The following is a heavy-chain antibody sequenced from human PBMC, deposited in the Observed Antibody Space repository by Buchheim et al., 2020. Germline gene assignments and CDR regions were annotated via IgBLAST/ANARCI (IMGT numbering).Heavy chain of an antibody. V-gene: IGHV3-23*01. D-gene: IGHD2-15*01. J-gene: IGHJ4*02. CDR1: GFTFANYD. CDR3: AKDVVGAFDY. CDR2: ITGSGVRA. Sequence: EVQLLESGGGLVQPGGSLRLSCAASGFTFANYDMNWVRQAPGKGLEWVFGITGSGVRAFYADSVNGRFTISRDNSKNTLFLQMNSLRAEDTAVYYCAKDVVGAFDYWGQGTL.